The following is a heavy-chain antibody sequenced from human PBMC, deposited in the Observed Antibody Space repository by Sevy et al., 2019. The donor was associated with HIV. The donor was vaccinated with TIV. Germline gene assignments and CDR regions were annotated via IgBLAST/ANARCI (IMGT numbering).Heavy chain of an antibody. D-gene: IGHD2-15*01. J-gene: IGHJ5*02. V-gene: IGHV3-11*01. CDR1: GFTFSDDY. CDR2: ISSSGSSI. Sequence: GGSLRLSCAASGFTFSDDYMSWIRQAPGKGLEWVSHISSSGSSIYYADSVKGRFTISRDNAKNSLYLQMNSLRAEDTAVYYCAKSGRSGGTCACSWGQGTLVTVSS. CDR3: AKSGRSGGTCACS.